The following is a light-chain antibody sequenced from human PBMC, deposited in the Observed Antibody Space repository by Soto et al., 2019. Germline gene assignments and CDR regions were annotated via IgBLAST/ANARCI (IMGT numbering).Light chain of an antibody. V-gene: IGKV2-28*01. J-gene: IGKJ4*01. CDR1: HSLLNNNGRTY. CDR3: MQALHSPLT. CDR2: LAF. Sequence: DVVLTQSPVSLPVTPGEPASISCRSSHSLLNNNGRTYLDWYLQKPGQAPQLLIFLAFNRASGVADRFRGIGSGTDFTLEISRVEAEEVGVYYCMQALHSPLTFGGGTRVEIK.